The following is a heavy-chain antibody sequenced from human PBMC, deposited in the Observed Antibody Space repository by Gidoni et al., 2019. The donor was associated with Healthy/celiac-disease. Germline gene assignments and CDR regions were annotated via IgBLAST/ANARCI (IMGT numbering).Heavy chain of an antibody. Sequence: EVQLVESGGGLVKPGGSLRLSCAASGFTFSNAWMSWVRQAPGKGLEWVGRIKSKTDGGTTDYAAPVKGRFTISRDDSKNTLYLQMNSLKTEDTAVYYCTTDHIWNSPVYYYYYGMDVWGQGTTVTVSS. CDR1: GFTFSNAW. D-gene: IGHD1-1*01. CDR2: IKSKTDGGTT. CDR3: TTDHIWNSPVYYYYYGMDV. V-gene: IGHV3-15*01. J-gene: IGHJ6*02.